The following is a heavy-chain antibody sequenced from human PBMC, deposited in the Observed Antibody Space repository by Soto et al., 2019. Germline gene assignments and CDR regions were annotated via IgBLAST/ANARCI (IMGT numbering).Heavy chain of an antibody. CDR2: ISGSGGST. D-gene: IGHD3-22*01. CDR3: AKEGEDYYDSSGYYQERPPFDY. CDR1: GFTFSSYA. J-gene: IGHJ4*02. Sequence: GGSLRLSCAASGFTFSSYAMSWVRQAPGKGLEWVSVISGSGGSTSYGDSVKGRFTISRDNSKNTVYLQMNSLRVEDTAVYYCAKEGEDYYDSSGYYQERPPFDYWGQGTLVTVSS. V-gene: IGHV3-23*01.